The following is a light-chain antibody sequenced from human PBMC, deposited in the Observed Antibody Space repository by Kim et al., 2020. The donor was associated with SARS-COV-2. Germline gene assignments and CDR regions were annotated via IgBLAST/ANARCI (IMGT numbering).Light chain of an antibody. V-gene: IGKV3-20*01. J-gene: IGKJ5*01. CDR2: GAS. CDR1: QSVNSTY. CDR3: HQYDKSPIT. Sequence: SPGERATLSCSASQSVNSTYVAWYQQKPGQAPRRLIYGASTRATGIPDRFSGSGSGTDFTLTISRLEPEDVAVYYCHQYDKSPITFGQGTRLEIK.